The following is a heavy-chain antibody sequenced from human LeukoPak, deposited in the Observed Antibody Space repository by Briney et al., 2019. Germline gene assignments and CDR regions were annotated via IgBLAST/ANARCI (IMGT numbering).Heavy chain of an antibody. CDR3: AKDGVPSRWFGRNYFDY. J-gene: IGHJ4*02. D-gene: IGHD3-10*01. CDR2: ISYDGSNK. Sequence: TGGSLRLSCAASGFTFSSYAMHWVRQAPGKGLEWVAVISYDGSNKYYADSVKGRFTISRDNYKNTLYLKMNNLRAEDTAVYYCAKDGVPSRWFGRNYFDYWGQGTLVTVSS. V-gene: IGHV3-30*04. CDR1: GFTFSSYA.